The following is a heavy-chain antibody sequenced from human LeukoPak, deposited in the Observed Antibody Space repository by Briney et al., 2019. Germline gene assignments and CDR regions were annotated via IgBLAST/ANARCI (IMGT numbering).Heavy chain of an antibody. J-gene: IGHJ4*02. CDR2: LNPNTGNP. CDR3: ARAYQPLGGLSLPDY. CDR1: GYSFTTYA. D-gene: IGHD3-16*02. V-gene: IGHV7-4-1*02. Sequence: ASVKVSCKASGYSFTTYAMNWLRQAPGQGLEWMGWLNPNTGNPTYAPGFTGRFVFSLDTSVSTAYLQISGLKADDTAVYYCARAYQPLGGLSLPDYWGQGTLVSVSS.